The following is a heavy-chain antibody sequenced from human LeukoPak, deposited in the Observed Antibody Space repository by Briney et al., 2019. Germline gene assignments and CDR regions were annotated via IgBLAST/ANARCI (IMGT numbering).Heavy chain of an antibody. D-gene: IGHD5-18*01. V-gene: IGHV4-39*01. CDR1: GGSTSSNTFY. CDR2: VYYNGNT. CDR3: AKVKKVDTSLDY. J-gene: IGHJ4*02. Sequence: PSETLSLTCTVSGGSTSSNTFYWGWIRQPPGKGLGWIGAVYYNGNTYYSSSLKSRVTISVDTSKNQFSLKLNSVTAADTAVYFCAKVKKVDTSLDYWGQGTLVTVSS.